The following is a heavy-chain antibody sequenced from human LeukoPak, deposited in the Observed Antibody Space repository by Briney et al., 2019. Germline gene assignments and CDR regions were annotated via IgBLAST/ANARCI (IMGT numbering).Heavy chain of an antibody. CDR2: INYSGGT. D-gene: IGHD1-26*01. Sequence: SETLSLTCTGSGGSIRSYFWSWIRQPPGKGLEWIGYINYSGGTNYNPFLKSRVTISVDTSKNQFSLKLNSVTAADTAVYYCARDGGRYRNDAFDLWGQGTVVTVSS. CDR3: ARDGGRYRNDAFDL. J-gene: IGHJ3*01. V-gene: IGHV4-59*01. CDR1: GGSIRSYF.